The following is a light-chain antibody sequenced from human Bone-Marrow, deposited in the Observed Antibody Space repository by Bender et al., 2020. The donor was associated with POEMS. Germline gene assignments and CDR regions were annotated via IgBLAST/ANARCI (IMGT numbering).Light chain of an antibody. CDR1: GSNIGGYP. J-gene: IGLJ2*01. CDR2: TNN. V-gene: IGLV1-44*01. Sequence: QSVLAQPPSASGTPGQRVTISCSGSGSNIGGYPVNWYQQLPGTAPRLLIYTNNERPSGVPDRFSGSKSGTSASLAITGLQSDDEAYYYCCSYAGRYTNVVFGGGTKLTVL. CDR3: CSYAGRYTNVV.